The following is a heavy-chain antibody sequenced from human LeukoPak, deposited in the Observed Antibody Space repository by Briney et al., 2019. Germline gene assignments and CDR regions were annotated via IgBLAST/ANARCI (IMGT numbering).Heavy chain of an antibody. CDR2: IRGSGET. V-gene: IGHV3-66*03. J-gene: IGHJ5*02. CDR3: AIDRAATQDWVEFDP. Sequence: GGSLRLSCAVSGFSVSNYYMNWVRQAPGKGLEWVSLIRGSGETFYADSVKGRFTISRDDSKNTVYLQMNSLRVEDTAEYFCAIDRAATQDWVEFDPWGQGTLVTVSS. CDR1: GFSVSNYY. D-gene: IGHD3/OR15-3a*01.